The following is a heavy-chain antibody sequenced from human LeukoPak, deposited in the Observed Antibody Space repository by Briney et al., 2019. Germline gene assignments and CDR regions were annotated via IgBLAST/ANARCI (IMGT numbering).Heavy chain of an antibody. CDR3: ARAYDYVWGSYRPDAFDI. CDR1: GGSISSSSYY. D-gene: IGHD3-16*02. V-gene: IGHV4-39*07. Sequence: SETLSLTCTVAGGSISSSSYYWGWIRQPPGKGLEWIGSIYYSGSTNYNPSLKSRVTISVDTSKNQFSLKLSSVTAADTAVYYCARAYDYVWGSYRPDAFDIWGQGTMVTVSS. J-gene: IGHJ3*02. CDR2: IYYSGST.